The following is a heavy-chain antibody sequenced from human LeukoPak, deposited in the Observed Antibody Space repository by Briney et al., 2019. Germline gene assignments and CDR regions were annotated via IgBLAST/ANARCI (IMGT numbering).Heavy chain of an antibody. D-gene: IGHD3-10*01. CDR3: ASTYGSGSQNWFDP. CDR1: GGSFSGYY. CDR2: INHSGST. J-gene: IGHJ5*02. Sequence: SETLSLTCAVYGGSFSGYYWSWIRQPPGKGLEWIGEINHSGSTNYNPSLKSRVTISVDTSKNQFSLKLGSVTAADTAVYYCASTYGSGSQNWFDPWGQGTLVTVSS. V-gene: IGHV4-34*01.